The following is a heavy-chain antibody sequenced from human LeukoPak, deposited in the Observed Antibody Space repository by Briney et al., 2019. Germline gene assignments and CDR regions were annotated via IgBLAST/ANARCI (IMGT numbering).Heavy chain of an antibody. D-gene: IGHD6-6*01. CDR2: INHSGST. V-gene: IGHV4-34*01. CDR1: GESFSGYY. CDR3: ARTPKGVAARVRDY. J-gene: IGHJ4*02. Sequence: SETLSLTCAVYGESFSGYYWSWIRQPPGKGLEWIGEINHSGSTNYNPSLKSRVTISVDTSKNQFSLKLSSVTAADTAVYYCARTPKGVAARVRDYWGQGTLVTVSS.